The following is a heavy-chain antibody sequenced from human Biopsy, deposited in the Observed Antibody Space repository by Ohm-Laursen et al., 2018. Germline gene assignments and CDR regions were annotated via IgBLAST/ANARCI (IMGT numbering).Heavy chain of an antibody. V-gene: IGHV3-21*06. CDR3: ATELLPPGVGGPWLDS. J-gene: IGHJ5*01. Sequence: SLRLSCAASGVTLSGYAMNWVRQAPGKGLERVSSISASSSHIHYADSVKGRFTVSRDNAKNSLYLQMNSLRAADTAIYYCATELLPPGVGGPWLDSWGQGTPVTVSS. CDR1: GVTLSGYA. D-gene: IGHD3-16*01. CDR2: ISASSSHI.